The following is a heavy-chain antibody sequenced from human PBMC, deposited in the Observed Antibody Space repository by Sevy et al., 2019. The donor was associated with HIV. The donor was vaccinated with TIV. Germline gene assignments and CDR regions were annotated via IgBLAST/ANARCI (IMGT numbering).Heavy chain of an antibody. CDR3: ARDNFLYFWNGYYDS. D-gene: IGHD3-3*01. CDR1: GFTFSNYA. V-gene: IGHV3-30-3*01. Sequence: GGSLRLSCAASGFTFSNYAIHWVRQAPGKGLEWVAVLSYDGSDKDYADSVKGRFTISRDNFNNTLYLHMNSLKIEDTAVYYCARDNFLYFWNGYYDSWGPGTLVTVSS. CDR2: LSYDGSDK. J-gene: IGHJ5*02.